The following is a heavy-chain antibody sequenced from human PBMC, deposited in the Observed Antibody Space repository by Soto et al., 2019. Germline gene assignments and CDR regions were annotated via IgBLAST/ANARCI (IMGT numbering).Heavy chain of an antibody. V-gene: IGHV1-69*12. J-gene: IGHJ6*02. CDR2: IIPIFGTA. CDR3: AVGWCGGDCPLYPPLNYGMDV. D-gene: IGHD2-21*02. Sequence: QVQLVQSGAEVKKPGSSVKVSCKASGGTFSSYAISWVRQAPGQGLEWMGGIIPIFGTANYAQKFQGRVTITADESTSSAYMELSSLRSEDTAVYYCAVGWCGGDCPLYPPLNYGMDVWGQGTTVTVSS. CDR1: GGTFSSYA.